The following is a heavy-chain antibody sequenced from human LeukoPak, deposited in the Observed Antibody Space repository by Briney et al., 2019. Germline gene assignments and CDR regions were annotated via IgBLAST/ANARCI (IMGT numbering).Heavy chain of an antibody. Sequence: ASVKVSCKASGYTFASYGISWVRQAPGQGFEWMGWISAYNGNTNYAQKFQGRVTMTTETSTSTAYMEVRSLRSDDTAVYYCARRADGVLNPLFDYWGQGTLVIVSS. CDR1: GYTFASYG. CDR2: ISAYNGNT. CDR3: ARRADGVLNPLFDY. J-gene: IGHJ4*02. V-gene: IGHV1-18*04. D-gene: IGHD1-14*01.